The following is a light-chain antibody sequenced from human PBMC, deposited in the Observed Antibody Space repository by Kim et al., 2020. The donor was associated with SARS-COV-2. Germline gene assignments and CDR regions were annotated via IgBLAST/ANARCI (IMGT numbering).Light chain of an antibody. CDR2: GHS. Sequence: QSVLTQPPSVSGAPGQRVTISCTGSSTNIGTGYDVHWYQQIPGTAPKLLIYGHSNRPSGVPDRFSGSKSGTSASLVITGLQAEDEADYYCQSYDRSLSGRVFGGGTQLTVL. CDR3: QSYDRSLSGRV. J-gene: IGLJ3*02. CDR1: STNIGTGYD. V-gene: IGLV1-40*01.